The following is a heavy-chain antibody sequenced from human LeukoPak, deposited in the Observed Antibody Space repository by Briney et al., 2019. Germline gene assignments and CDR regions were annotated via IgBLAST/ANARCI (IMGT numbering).Heavy chain of an antibody. V-gene: IGHV4-59*01. D-gene: IGHD1-26*01. CDR1: GGSISSYY. J-gene: IGHJ6*03. Sequence: PSETLSLTCTVSGGSISSYYWSWIRQPPGKGLEWIGYIYYSGSTNYNPSLKSRVTISVDTSKNQFSLKLSSVTAADTAVYYCARVPGTSYYYDYMDVWGKGTTVTVSS. CDR3: ARVPGTSYYYDYMDV. CDR2: IYYSGST.